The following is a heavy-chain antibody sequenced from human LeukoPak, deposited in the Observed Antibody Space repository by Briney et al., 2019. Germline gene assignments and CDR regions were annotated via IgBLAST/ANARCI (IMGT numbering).Heavy chain of an antibody. CDR3: ARDQRNYYDSSGPFDY. J-gene: IGHJ4*02. V-gene: IGHV4-39*07. D-gene: IGHD3-22*01. Sequence: SETLSLTCTVSGGSISSYYWGWIRQPPGKGLEWIGSIYYSGSTYYNPSLKSRVTISVDTSKNQFSLKLSSVTAADTAVYYCARDQRNYYDSSGPFDYWGQGTLVTVSS. CDR2: IYYSGST. CDR1: GGSISSYY.